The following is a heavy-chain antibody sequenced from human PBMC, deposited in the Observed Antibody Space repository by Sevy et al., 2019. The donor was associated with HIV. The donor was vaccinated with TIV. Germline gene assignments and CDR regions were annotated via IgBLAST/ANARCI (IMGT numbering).Heavy chain of an antibody. Sequence: GGSLRLSCTASGFTFGDYAMNGFRQAPGKGLEWVGFIRTKAYGGTTEYAASVKGRFTISRDDSKSIAYLQMNSLKTEDTAVYYCTRGRYTYVPFDYWGQGTLVTVSS. D-gene: IGHD3-10*02. CDR2: IRTKAYGGTT. J-gene: IGHJ4*02. V-gene: IGHV3-49*03. CDR3: TRGRYTYVPFDY. CDR1: GFTFGDYA.